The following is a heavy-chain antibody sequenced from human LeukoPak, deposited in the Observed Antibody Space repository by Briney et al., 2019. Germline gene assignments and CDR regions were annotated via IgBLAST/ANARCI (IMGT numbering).Heavy chain of an antibody. Sequence: SETLSLTCTVSGGSISSYYWTWIRQPPGKGLEWIGYIYYSGSTNYNPSLKSRVTISVDTSKNQFSLNLSSVTAADTAVYYCASAIAEDFYYYYMDVWGKGTTVTVSS. J-gene: IGHJ6*03. CDR1: GGSISSYY. V-gene: IGHV4-59*01. CDR3: ASAIAEDFYYYYMDV. CDR2: IYYSGST. D-gene: IGHD1-14*01.